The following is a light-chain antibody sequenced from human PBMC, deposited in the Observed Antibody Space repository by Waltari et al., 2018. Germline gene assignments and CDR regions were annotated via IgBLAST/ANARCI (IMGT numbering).Light chain of an antibody. J-gene: IGLJ3*02. V-gene: IGLV4-69*01. CDR1: SGNSSNI. Sequence: QLVLTQSPSASASLGASVKLTCTLSSGNSSNIIAWHQQQPEKGPRYLMKVNSDGSHSKGDEIPDRFSGSSSGAERYLTISNLQSEDEADYFCQTGGHGTWVFGGGTKLTVL. CDR2: VNSDGSH. CDR3: QTGGHGTWV.